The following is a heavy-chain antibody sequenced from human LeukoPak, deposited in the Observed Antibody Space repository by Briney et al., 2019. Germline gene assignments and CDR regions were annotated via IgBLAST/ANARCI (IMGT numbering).Heavy chain of an antibody. Sequence: SETLSLTCTVSGGSISSYYWSWIRQPPGKGLEWIGYIYYSGSTNYNPSLKGRVTISVDTSKNQSSLKLSSVTAADTAVYYCARDLGSSFDYWGQGTLVTVSS. J-gene: IGHJ4*02. CDR3: ARDLGSSFDY. CDR2: IYYSGST. CDR1: GGSISSYY. D-gene: IGHD2/OR15-2a*01. V-gene: IGHV4-59*01.